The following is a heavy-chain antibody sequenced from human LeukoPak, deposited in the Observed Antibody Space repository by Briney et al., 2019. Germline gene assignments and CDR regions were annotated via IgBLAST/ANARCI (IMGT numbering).Heavy chain of an antibody. J-gene: IGHJ4*02. CDR2: IKQDGSKK. CDR3: TRVGYIDEGIDY. CDR1: GFTFDNYW. Sequence: GGSLRLSCTASGFTFDNYWMTWVRQAPGKGLEWVANIKQDGSKKSYVDSVKGRFTISRDNAKNSLYLQMNSLRAEDTAIYYCTRVGYIDEGIDYWGQGTLVTVSS. V-gene: IGHV3-7*04. D-gene: IGHD5-24*01.